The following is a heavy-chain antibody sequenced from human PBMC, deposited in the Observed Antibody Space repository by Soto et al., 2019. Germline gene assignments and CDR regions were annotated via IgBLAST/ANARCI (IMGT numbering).Heavy chain of an antibody. J-gene: IGHJ2*01. Sequence: PSETLSLTCTVSGGSISSYYWSWIRQPPGKGLEWIGYIYYSGSTNYNPSLKSRVTISVDTSKNQFSLKLSSVTAADTAVYYCARTEGNYYDSSGYYSLNWYFDLWGRGTLVPSSS. CDR3: ARTEGNYYDSSGYYSLNWYFDL. D-gene: IGHD3-22*01. CDR2: IYYSGST. V-gene: IGHV4-59*08. CDR1: GGSISSYY.